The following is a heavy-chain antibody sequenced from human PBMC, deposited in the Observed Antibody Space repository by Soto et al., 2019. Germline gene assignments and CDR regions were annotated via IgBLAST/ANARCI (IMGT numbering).Heavy chain of an antibody. CDR3: ASGPMPTVSSPACD. D-gene: IGHD4-17*01. J-gene: IGHJ1*01. CDR1: GYAFTNYG. CDR2: ISGYNGNT. Sequence: QVQLVQSGAEVKKPGASVTVSCKASGYAFTNYGITWVRQAPGQGLEWMGWISGYNGNTNYAQKLQGRVTMTKDTATSTAYMELRSLRADDTAVYYCASGPMPTVSSPACDRGQGTLLAVSS. V-gene: IGHV1-18*01.